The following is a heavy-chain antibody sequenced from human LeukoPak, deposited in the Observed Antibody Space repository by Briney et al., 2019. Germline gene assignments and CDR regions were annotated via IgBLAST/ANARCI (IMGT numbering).Heavy chain of an antibody. J-gene: IGHJ5*02. Sequence: ASVKVSCKASGGTFSSYAISWARQAPGQGLEWMGGIIPIFGTANYAQKFQGRVTITADESTSTAYMELSSLRSEDTAVYYCARGPHIVVVPAAHPYNWFDPWGQGTLVTVSS. CDR3: ARGPHIVVVPAAHPYNWFDP. CDR2: IIPIFGTA. V-gene: IGHV1-69*13. CDR1: GGTFSSYA. D-gene: IGHD2-2*01.